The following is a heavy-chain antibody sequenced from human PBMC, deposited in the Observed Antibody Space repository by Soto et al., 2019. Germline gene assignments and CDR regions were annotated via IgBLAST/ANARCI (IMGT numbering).Heavy chain of an antibody. CDR1: GFTFSSYG. CDR3: AKDLKMATIPVAEYFQH. D-gene: IGHD5-12*01. CDR2: ISYDGSNK. J-gene: IGHJ1*01. V-gene: IGHV3-30*18. Sequence: GGSLRLSCAASGFTFSSYGMHWVRQAPGKGLEWVAVISYDGSNKYYADYVKGRFTISRDNSKNTLYLKMNSLRAEDTAVYYCAKDLKMATIPVAEYFQHWGQGTLVTVSS.